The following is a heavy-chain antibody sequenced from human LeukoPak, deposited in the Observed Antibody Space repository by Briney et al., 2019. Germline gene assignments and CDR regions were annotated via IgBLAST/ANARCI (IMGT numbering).Heavy chain of an antibody. CDR2: ISSGSTYI. Sequence: KSGGSLRLSCAASAFTFSDYSMNWVRQAPGKGLEWVAYISSGSTYIYYADSVKGRFTISRDNAQRSMYLQMNSLRAEDTAAYYCARGYSSSWFSYYYYYMDVWGKGTTVTVSS. V-gene: IGHV3-21*01. CDR1: AFTFSDYS. D-gene: IGHD6-13*01. J-gene: IGHJ6*03. CDR3: ARGYSSSWFSYYYYYMDV.